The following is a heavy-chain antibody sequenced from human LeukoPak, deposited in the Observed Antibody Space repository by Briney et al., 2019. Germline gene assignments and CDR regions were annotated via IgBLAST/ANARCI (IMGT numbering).Heavy chain of an antibody. Sequence: GGSLRLSCAASGFTFSSYEMNWVRQAPGKGLEWVSYISSSGSSIYYADSVKGRFTISRDNAQNSLYLQMNSLRADDTAVYYCARALDRYFDYWGQGTLVTVSS. J-gene: IGHJ4*02. D-gene: IGHD1-1*01. CDR1: GFTFSSYE. V-gene: IGHV3-48*03. CDR3: ARALDRYFDY. CDR2: ISSSGSSI.